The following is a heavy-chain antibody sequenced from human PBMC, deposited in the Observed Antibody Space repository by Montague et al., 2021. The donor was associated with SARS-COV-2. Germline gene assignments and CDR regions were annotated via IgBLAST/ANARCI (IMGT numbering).Heavy chain of an antibody. J-gene: IGHJ4*02. V-gene: IGHV4-59*12. D-gene: IGHD3-10*01. CDR2: TSYSGST. Sequence: SETLSLTCTVSGGSISPYYWSWIRQSPGKGLECIGYTSYSGSTDYNPSLKSRITMSVDPSKNQFSLTLSSVTAADTAIYYCVTRPRVGTGPFDYWGQGILVTVSS. CDR1: GGSISPYY. CDR3: VTRPRVGTGPFDY.